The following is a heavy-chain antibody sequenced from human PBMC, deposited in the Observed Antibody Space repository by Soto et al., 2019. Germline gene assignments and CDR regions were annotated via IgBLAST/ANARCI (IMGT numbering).Heavy chain of an antibody. Sequence: SETLSLTCTVSADSIYSSTYYWGWIRQPPGKGLEWIGNIFEGGSTYYKSSLQSRVTISMDTSENQFSLKLNSVTAADTAVYYCARLGATYYDSSGAGGLFDYWGQGILVTVYS. D-gene: IGHD3-22*01. CDR3: ARLGATYYDSSGAGGLFDY. J-gene: IGHJ4*02. V-gene: IGHV4-39*01. CDR1: ADSIYSSTYY. CDR2: IFEGGST.